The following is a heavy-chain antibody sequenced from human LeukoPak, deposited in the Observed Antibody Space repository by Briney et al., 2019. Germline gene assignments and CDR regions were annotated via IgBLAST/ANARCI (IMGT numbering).Heavy chain of an antibody. Sequence: SETLSLTCTVSGGSISSYYWSWIRQPAGKGLEWIGRIYTSGSTNYNPSLKSRVTMSVDTSKNQFSLKLSSVTAADTAVYYCARDPYYYDSSGHTLGAFDIWGQGTMVTVSS. CDR1: GGSISSYY. J-gene: IGHJ3*02. D-gene: IGHD3-22*01. CDR3: ARDPYYYDSSGHTLGAFDI. V-gene: IGHV4-4*07. CDR2: IYTSGST.